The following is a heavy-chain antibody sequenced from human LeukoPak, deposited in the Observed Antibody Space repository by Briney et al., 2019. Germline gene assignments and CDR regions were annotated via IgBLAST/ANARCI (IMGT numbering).Heavy chain of an antibody. D-gene: IGHD3-22*01. Sequence: GGSLRLSCAASGFTLSSYSMNWVRQAPGKGLEWVSSISSSSSYIYYADSVKGRFTISRDNAKNSLYLQMNSLRAEDTAVYYCARDRLLYYYDSGPTGHFQHWGQGTLVTV. J-gene: IGHJ1*01. CDR2: ISSSSSYI. CDR1: GFTLSSYS. V-gene: IGHV3-21*01. CDR3: ARDRLLYYYDSGPTGHFQH.